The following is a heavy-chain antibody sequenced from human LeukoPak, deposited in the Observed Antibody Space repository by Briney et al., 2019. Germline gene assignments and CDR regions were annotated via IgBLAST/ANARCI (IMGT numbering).Heavy chain of an antibody. CDR2: INPSGGNT. V-gene: IGHV1-46*01. Sequence: ASVKVSCKASGYIFTSHYMHWMRQAPGQGLEWMGMINPSGGNTVYAQKFQGRVTMTRDTSTSTVDMELSSLRSEDTAMYYCATYSYGSVDPWGQGTLVTVSS. CDR3: ATYSYGSVDP. D-gene: IGHD5-18*01. J-gene: IGHJ5*02. CDR1: GYIFTSHY.